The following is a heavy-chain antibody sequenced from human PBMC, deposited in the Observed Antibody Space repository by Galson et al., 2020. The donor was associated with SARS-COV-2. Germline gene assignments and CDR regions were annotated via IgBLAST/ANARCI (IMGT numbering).Heavy chain of an antibody. Sequence: SVTVSCQASGGTLDTYAITWVRQAPGQGLEWMGGTIPSFGTPNYAQKFQGRVTITADKSTNTAYMELGSLTSYDTAIYYCARDTSGLDVWGPGTTVTVSS. CDR2: TIPSFGTP. J-gene: IGHJ6*02. V-gene: IGHV1-69*06. CDR3: ARDTSGLDV. CDR1: GGTLDTYA.